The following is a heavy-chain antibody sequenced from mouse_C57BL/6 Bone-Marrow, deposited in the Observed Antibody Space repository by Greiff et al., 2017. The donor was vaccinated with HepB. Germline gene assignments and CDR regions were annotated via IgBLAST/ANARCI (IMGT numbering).Heavy chain of an antibody. D-gene: IGHD3-3*01. CDR3: ARQDTAMDY. CDR2: ISNLAYSI. J-gene: IGHJ4*01. V-gene: IGHV5-15*01. Sequence: EVMLVESGGGLVQPGGSLKLSCAASGFTFSDYGMAWVRQAPRKGPEWVAFISNLAYSIYYADTVTGRFTISRENAKNTLYLEMSSLRSEDTAMYYCARQDTAMDYWGQGTSVTVSS. CDR1: GFTFSDYG.